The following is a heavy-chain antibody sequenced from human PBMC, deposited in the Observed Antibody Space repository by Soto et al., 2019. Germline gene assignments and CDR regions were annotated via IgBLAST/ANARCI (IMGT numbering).Heavy chain of an antibody. J-gene: IGHJ4*02. Sequence: QVQLVESGGGVVQPGRSLRLSCAASGFTFSNFPMHWVRQAPGKGLEWVAVISYGGINNYYADSVKGRFTISRDDSKNTVYLQMNGLRPDDTAVYFCARTTFVSGTPDFDYWGQGTLVTVSS. CDR3: ARTTFVSGTPDFDY. D-gene: IGHD1-7*01. CDR2: ISYGGINN. V-gene: IGHV3-30-3*01. CDR1: GFTFSNFP.